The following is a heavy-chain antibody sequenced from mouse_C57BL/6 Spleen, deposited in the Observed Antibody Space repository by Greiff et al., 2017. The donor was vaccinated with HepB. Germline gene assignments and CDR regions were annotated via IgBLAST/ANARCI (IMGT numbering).Heavy chain of an antibody. J-gene: IGHJ4*01. D-gene: IGHD2-3*01. CDR1: GYAFSSSW. CDR3: ARGDGYIYAMDY. Sequence: VQLQQSGPELVKPGASVKISCKASGYAFSSSWMNWVKQRPGEGLEWIGRIYPGDGDTNYNGKFKGKATLTADKSSSTAYMQLSSLTSEDSAVYFCARGDGYIYAMDYWGQGTSVTVSS. CDR2: IYPGDGDT. V-gene: IGHV1-82*01.